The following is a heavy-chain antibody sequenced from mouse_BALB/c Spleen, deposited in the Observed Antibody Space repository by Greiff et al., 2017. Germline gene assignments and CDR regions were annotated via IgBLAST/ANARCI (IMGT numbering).Heavy chain of an antibody. CDR2: ISSGGSYT. Sequence: EVQVVESGGGLVKPGGSLKLSCAASGFTFSSYAMSWVRQTPEKRLEWVATISSGGSYTYYPDSVKGRFTISRDNAKNTLYLQMSSLRSEDTAMYYCARQGGNVYYAMDYWGQGTSVTVSS. D-gene: IGHD2-1*01. CDR1: GFTFSSYA. CDR3: ARQGGNVYYAMDY. V-gene: IGHV5-9-3*01. J-gene: IGHJ4*01.